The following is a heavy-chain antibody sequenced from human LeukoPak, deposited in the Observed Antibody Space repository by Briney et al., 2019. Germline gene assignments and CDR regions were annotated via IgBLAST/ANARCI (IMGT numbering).Heavy chain of an antibody. V-gene: IGHV3-23*01. Sequence: GGSLRLSCAASGFTFSSYAMSWVRQAPGKGLEWVSAISSGENTYYTDSVKGRFTISRDNSKTTSYLQMNSLRAEDTAIYYCARDWYFVLWGRGTLVTVSS. CDR1: GFTFSSYA. CDR2: ISSGENT. CDR3: ARDWYFVL. J-gene: IGHJ2*01.